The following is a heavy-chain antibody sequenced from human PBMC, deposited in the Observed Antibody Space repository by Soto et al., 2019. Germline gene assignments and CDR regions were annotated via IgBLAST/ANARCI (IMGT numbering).Heavy chain of an antibody. D-gene: IGHD2-2*01. CDR2: VYHSGST. J-gene: IGHJ5*02. V-gene: IGHV4-59*01. CDR1: GGSISSYY. Sequence: SETLSLTCTVSGGSISSYYWSWIRQPPGKGLEWIGNVYHSGSTNYNPSLKSRVTISVDTSKNQFSLKLSSVTAADTAVYYCARETRYCSSTSCYHWFDPWGQGTLVTVSS. CDR3: ARETRYCSSTSCYHWFDP.